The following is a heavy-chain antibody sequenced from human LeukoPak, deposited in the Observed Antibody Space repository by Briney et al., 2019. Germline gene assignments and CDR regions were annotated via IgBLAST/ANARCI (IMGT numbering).Heavy chain of an antibody. V-gene: IGHV1-69*06. CDR1: GGTFSSYA. J-gene: IGHJ6*03. D-gene: IGHD2-15*01. Sequence: ASVKVSCKASGGTFSSYAISWVRQAPGQGLEWMGGIIPIFGTANYAQKFQGRVTITADKSTSTAYMELSSLRSEDTAVYYCARASIKDCSGGSCYSRVLYYYYYMDVWGKGTTVTVSS. CDR2: IIPIFGTA. CDR3: ARASIKDCSGGSCYSRVLYYYYYMDV.